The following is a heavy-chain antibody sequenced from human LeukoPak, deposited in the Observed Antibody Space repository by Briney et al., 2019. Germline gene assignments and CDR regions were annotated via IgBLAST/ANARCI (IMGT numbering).Heavy chain of an antibody. CDR1: GYTFTCYG. CDR3: ARDGLPFGIAAAAGGGY. V-gene: IGHV1-18*01. Sequence: GASVKVSCKASGYTFTCYGISWVRQAPGQGLEWMGWISAYNGNTNYAQKLQGRVTMTTDTSTSTAYMELRSLRSDDTAVYYCARDGLPFGIAAAAGGGYWGQGTLVTVSS. J-gene: IGHJ4*02. D-gene: IGHD6-13*01. CDR2: ISAYNGNT.